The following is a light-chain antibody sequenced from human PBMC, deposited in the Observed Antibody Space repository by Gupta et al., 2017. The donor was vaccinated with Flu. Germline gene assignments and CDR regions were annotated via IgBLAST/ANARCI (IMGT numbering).Light chain of an antibody. J-gene: IGLJ2*01. CDR2: AKN. CDR3: NSRDSTDNHQAV. CDR1: SLGNSY. V-gene: IGLV3-19*01. Sequence: GDSLGNSYASWYQQKPGQAAVLVIYAKNIRPSVIPDRFSGSSSGNTASLTITGAQAEDEADYYCNSRDSTDNHQAVFGGGTKLTVL.